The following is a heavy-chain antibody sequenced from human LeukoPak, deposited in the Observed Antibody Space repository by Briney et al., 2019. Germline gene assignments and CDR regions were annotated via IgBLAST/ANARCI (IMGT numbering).Heavy chain of an antibody. J-gene: IGHJ6*02. CDR2: IYYIGST. V-gene: IGHV4-59*01. CDR1: GASISTYY. Sequence: WETLSLTCTVPGASISTYYWSWIRQPPGKGLEWIGYIYYIGSTNYNPSLKSRVTISVDTSKNQFSLKLSSVTAADAAVYYCARSRQGGPYCYGMDVWGQGTTVTVSS. D-gene: IGHD1-26*01. CDR3: ARSRQGGPYCYGMDV.